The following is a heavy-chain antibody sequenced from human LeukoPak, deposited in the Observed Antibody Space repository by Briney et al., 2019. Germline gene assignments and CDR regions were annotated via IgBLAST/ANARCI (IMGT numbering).Heavy chain of an antibody. CDR1: GFTFSSYS. J-gene: IGHJ6*03. CDR2: ISSSSSYI. CDR3: ASTGRYYDFWSGYVYYYYYYMDV. V-gene: IGHV3-21*01. Sequence: GGSLRLSCAASGFTFSSYSMNWVRQAPGKGLEWVSSISSSSSYIYYADSVKGRFTISRDNAKNSLYLQMNSLRAEDTAVYYCASTGRYYDFWSGYVYYYYYYMDVWGKGTTVTVSS. D-gene: IGHD3-3*01.